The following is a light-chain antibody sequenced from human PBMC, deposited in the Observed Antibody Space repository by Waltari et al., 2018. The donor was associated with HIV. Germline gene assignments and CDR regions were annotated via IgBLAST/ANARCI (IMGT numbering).Light chain of an antibody. CDR2: SAS. CDR3: QQYYSSSA. V-gene: IGKV1-5*03. J-gene: IGKJ1*01. CDR1: QSISTW. Sequence: DIQMTQSPSTLSASVGDRVTITCRASQSISTWLAWYQQKPGKAPSLLIYSASTLQSGVPSRFSGSGSGTEFSLTSSSLQSDDFATYYCQQYYSSSAFGPGTKVEIK.